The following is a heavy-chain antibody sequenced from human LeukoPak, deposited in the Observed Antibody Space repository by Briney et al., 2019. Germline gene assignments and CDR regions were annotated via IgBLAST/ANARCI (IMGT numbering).Heavy chain of an antibody. CDR3: ARHNGPVNQMWAYTAAAGNLALNAFDY. CDR1: GGSISSSSYY. J-gene: IGHJ4*02. Sequence: SETLPLTCTVSGGSISSSSYYWGWIRQPPGKGLEWIGSIYYSGSTYYNPSLKSRVTISVDTSKNQFSLKLSSVTAADTAVYYCARHNGPVNQMWAYTAAAGNLALNAFDYWGQGTLVTVSS. D-gene: IGHD6-13*01. V-gene: IGHV4-39*01. CDR2: IYYSGST.